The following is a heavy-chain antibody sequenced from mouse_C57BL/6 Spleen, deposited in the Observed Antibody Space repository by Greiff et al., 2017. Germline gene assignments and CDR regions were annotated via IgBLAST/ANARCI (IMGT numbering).Heavy chain of an antibody. CDR2: IYPGDGDT. V-gene: IGHV1-82*01. CDR1: GYAFSSSW. Sequence: VQLQQSGPELVKPGASVKISCKASGYAFSSSWMNWVKQRPGKGLEWIGRIYPGDGDTNYNGKFKGKATLTADKSSSTAYMQLSSLTSEDSAVYFCARARDYDESYFDDWGKGTTLTVSS. CDR3: ARARDYDESYFDD. D-gene: IGHD2-4*01. J-gene: IGHJ2*01.